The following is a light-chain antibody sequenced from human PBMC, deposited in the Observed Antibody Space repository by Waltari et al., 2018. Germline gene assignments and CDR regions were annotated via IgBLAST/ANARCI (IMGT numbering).Light chain of an antibody. J-gene: IGLJ1*01. CDR2: EVN. Sequence: QSSLTPPPSASGSPGPSVTISCTGTSSDVGAYNYVSWDQQHPGKAPKFMIYEVNKRPSGVPDRFSGSKSGNTASLTISGLQAEDEADYYCFSYAGSNTFVFGTGTEVTVL. CDR1: SSDVGAYNY. CDR3: FSYAGSNTFV. V-gene: IGLV2-8*01.